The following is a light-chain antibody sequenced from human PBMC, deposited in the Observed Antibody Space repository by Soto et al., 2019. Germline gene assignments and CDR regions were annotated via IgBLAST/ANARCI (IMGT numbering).Light chain of an antibody. Sequence: QSALTQPASVSGSPGQSITISCTGTSSDVGSYNFVSWYQHHPGKAPKLLIYEVSKRPAGVSNSFSGSKSGNTASLTISGLQSDDDADYYCCSYAASSTSVLFGGGTKRTVL. J-gene: IGLJ2*01. V-gene: IGLV2-23*02. CDR3: CSYAASSTSVL. CDR2: EVS. CDR1: SSDVGSYNF.